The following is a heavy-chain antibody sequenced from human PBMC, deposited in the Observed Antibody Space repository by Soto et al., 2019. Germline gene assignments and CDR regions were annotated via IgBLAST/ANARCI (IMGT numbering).Heavy chain of an antibody. CDR3: ARSRRGAYSSGWYSLSGYYNYGIDV. Sequence: PRESLKISCKASGYSFTSYWIGWVRQMPGKGLEWMGIIYPGDSDTKYSPSLQGQVTISADTSISTAYLQWTSLKAPDTAMYYCARSRRGAYSSGWYSLSGYYNYGIDVWGQGTTVTVSS. CDR2: IYPGDSDT. J-gene: IGHJ6*02. D-gene: IGHD6-19*01. V-gene: IGHV5-51*01. CDR1: GYSFTSYW.